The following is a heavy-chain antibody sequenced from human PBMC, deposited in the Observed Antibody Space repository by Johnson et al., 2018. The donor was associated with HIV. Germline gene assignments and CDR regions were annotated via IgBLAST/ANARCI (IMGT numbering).Heavy chain of an antibody. D-gene: IGHD3-10*01. CDR2: IYSGGST. V-gene: IGHV3-66*01. Sequence: VQLVESGGGVVQPGGSLRLSCAASGFTFSDYYMSWIRQAPGKGLECVSGIYSGGSTYYADSVKGRFTISRDNSKNTLYLQMNSLRAEDTAVYFCARGPLHYFASGLWAFDIWGQGTMVVVSS. J-gene: IGHJ3*02. CDR3: ARGPLHYFASGLWAFDI. CDR1: GFTFSDYY.